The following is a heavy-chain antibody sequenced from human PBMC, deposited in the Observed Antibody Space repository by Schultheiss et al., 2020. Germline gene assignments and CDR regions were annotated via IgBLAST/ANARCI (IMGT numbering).Heavy chain of an antibody. CDR1: GGSISSYY. CDR3: ARLVTIFGVVSLAYDY. CDR2: IYYSGST. J-gene: IGHJ4*02. V-gene: IGHV4-59*08. Sequence: SETLSLTCTVSGGSISSYYWSWIRQPPGKGLEWIGYIYYSGSTNYNPSLKSRVTMSVDTSKNQFSLKLSSVTAADTAVYYCARLVTIFGVVSLAYDYWGQGTLVTVSS. D-gene: IGHD3-3*01.